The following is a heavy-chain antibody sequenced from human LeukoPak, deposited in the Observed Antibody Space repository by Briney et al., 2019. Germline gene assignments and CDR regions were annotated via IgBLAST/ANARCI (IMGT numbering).Heavy chain of an antibody. CDR2: MNPNSGNT. J-gene: IGHJ6*02. CDR1: GYTFTSYD. Sequence: ASVKVSCKASGYTFTSYDINWVRQATGQGLEWMGWMNPNSGNTGYAQKFQGRVTMTRNTSISTAYMELSSLRSEDTAVYYCARGLGYRYCSSTSCYTYYYYGMDVWGQGTTVTVS. CDR3: ARGLGYRYCSSTSCYTYYYYGMDV. V-gene: IGHV1-8*01. D-gene: IGHD2-2*01.